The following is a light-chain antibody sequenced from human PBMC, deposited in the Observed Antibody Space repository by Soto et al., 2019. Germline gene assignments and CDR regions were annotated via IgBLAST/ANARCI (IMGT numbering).Light chain of an antibody. Sequence: EIVLTQSPGTLSLSPGERATLSCRASQSVSSSYLAWYQQKPGQAPRLLIHGASTRATGIPGRFSGSGSGTEFTLIISSLQSEDFATYYCQQYNSYSWTFGQGTKVDIK. CDR2: GAS. CDR3: QQYNSYSWT. CDR1: QSVSSSY. J-gene: IGKJ1*01. V-gene: IGKV3-20*01.